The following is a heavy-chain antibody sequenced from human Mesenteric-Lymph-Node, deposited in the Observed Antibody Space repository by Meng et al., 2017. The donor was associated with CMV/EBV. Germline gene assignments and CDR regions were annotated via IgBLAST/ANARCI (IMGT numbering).Heavy chain of an antibody. V-gene: IGHV3-30*02. CDR1: EFTFSYFG. Sequence: GESLKISCVASEFTFSYFGVHWVRQAPGKGLEWVAFIRYDGTNEHYADSVKGRFTISRDNSKNTLYLQMNSLRPDDTAVYYCAKDVSVSIYGVLLPEAFDIWGQGTVVTVSS. CDR2: IRYDGTNE. J-gene: IGHJ3*02. CDR3: AKDVSVSIYGVLLPEAFDI. D-gene: IGHD3-3*01.